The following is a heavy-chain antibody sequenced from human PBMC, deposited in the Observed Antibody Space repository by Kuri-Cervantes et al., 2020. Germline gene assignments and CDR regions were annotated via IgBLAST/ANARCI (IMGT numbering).Heavy chain of an antibody. CDR1: GFTFSSYG. D-gene: IGHD6-19*01. V-gene: IGHV3-48*01. J-gene: IGHJ4*02. CDR3: AKDQIAVAGTVDY. CDR2: ISSSGSTI. Sequence: GESLKISCAASGFTFSSYGMHWVRQAPGKGLEWVSYISSSGSTIYYADSVKGRFTISRDNSKNTLYLQMNSLRAEDTAVYYCAKDQIAVAGTVDYWGQGTLVTVSS.